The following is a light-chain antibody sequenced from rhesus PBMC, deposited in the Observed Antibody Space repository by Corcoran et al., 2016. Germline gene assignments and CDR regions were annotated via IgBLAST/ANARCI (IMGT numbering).Light chain of an antibody. J-gene: IGKJ2*01. V-gene: IGKV1-19*01. Sequence: DIQMTQSPSSLSASVGDKVTLTCQAIRGISSWLACYQQKPGKAPKPLIFAASILQSGVPSRFSGSGSGKDYTLTSSSLQPEDFATYYCQQYDDLPYSFGQGTKVEIK. CDR3: QQYDDLPYS. CDR1: RGISSW. CDR2: AAS.